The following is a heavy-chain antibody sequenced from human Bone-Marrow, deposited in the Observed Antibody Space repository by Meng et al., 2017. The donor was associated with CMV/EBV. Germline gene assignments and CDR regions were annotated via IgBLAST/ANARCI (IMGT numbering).Heavy chain of an antibody. V-gene: IGHV3-73*01. D-gene: IGHD6-19*01. CDR2: IRSKVNSYAT. J-gene: IGHJ4*02. CDR1: GFTFSGSA. Sequence: GESLKISCAASGFTFSGSAMHWVRQASGKGLEWVGRIRSKVNSYATAYAASVKGRFTISRDDSKNTAYLQMNSLKTEDTAVYYCTSLYSSGWYKDYWGQGTLVTVSS. CDR3: TSLYSSGWYKDY.